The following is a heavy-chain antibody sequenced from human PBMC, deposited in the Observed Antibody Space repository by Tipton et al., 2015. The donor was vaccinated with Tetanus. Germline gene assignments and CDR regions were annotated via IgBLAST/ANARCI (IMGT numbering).Heavy chain of an antibody. V-gene: IGHV1-18*01. Sequence: QLVQSGAEVRKPGASVMVSCKASGYTFSNYGVSWVRQAPGHGLEWVGWTSVYDGNKKYAENFQHRVTLTTDTSTDTAYMELRTLRANDTAIYYGSTKRGGYTGFDRWGQGALVTVSS. CDR2: TSVYDGNK. CDR1: GYTFSNYG. CDR3: STKRGGYTGFDR. J-gene: IGHJ4*02. D-gene: IGHD1-1*01.